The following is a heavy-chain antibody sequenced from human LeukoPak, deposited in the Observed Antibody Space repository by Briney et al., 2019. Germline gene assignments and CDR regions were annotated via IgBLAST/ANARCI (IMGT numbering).Heavy chain of an antibody. CDR3: ARDRSSYNWNPYNWFDP. V-gene: IGHV4-39*07. CDR1: GGSISSSSYY. Sequence: SETLSLTCTVSGGSISSSSYYWGWIRQPPGKGLEWIGSIYYSGSTYYNPSLKSRVTISVDTSKNQFSLKLSSVTAADTAVYYCARDRSSYNWNPYNWFDPWGQGTLVTVSS. J-gene: IGHJ5*02. D-gene: IGHD1-20*01. CDR2: IYYSGST.